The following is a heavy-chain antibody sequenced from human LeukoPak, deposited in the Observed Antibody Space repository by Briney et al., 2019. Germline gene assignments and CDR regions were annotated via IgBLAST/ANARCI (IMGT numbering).Heavy chain of an antibody. V-gene: IGHV1-69*06. CDR1: GGTFSSYA. J-gene: IGHJ6*03. Sequence: SVKVSCKASGGTFSSYAISWVRQAPGQGLEWMGGIIPIFGTANYAQKFQGRVTITADKSTSTAYMELSSLRSEDTAVYYCAKGGLAGSHYYYYYYMDVWGKGTTVTVSS. D-gene: IGHD3-10*01. CDR3: AKGGLAGSHYYYYYYMDV. CDR2: IIPIFGTA.